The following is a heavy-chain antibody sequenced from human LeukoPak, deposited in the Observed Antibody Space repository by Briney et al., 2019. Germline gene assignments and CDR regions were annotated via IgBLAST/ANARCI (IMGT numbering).Heavy chain of an antibody. Sequence: GGSLRLSCAASGFMFSSSWMSWVRLAPGKGLEWVANIKEDGTETYYVDSVKGRFTISRDNAKNSLYLQMNSLRVEDTAVYYCAKEGRSLQTYWGQGTLVTVSS. CDR2: IKEDGTET. CDR3: AKEGRSLQTY. CDR1: GFMFSSSW. J-gene: IGHJ4*02. D-gene: IGHD5-24*01. V-gene: IGHV3-7*03.